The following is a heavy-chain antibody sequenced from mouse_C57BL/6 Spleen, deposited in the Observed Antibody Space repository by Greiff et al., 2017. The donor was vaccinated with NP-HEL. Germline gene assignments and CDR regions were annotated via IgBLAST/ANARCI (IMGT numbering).Heavy chain of an antibody. V-gene: IGHV5-4*01. J-gene: IGHJ4*01. CDR3: ARDGALVMDY. CDR1: GFTFSSYA. CDR2: ISDGGSYT. D-gene: IGHD3-1*01. Sequence: DVKLVESGGGLVKPGGSLKLSCAASGFTFSSYAMSWVRQTPEKRLEWVATISDGGSYTYYPDNVKGRFTISRDNAKNNLYLQMSHLKSEDTAMYYCARDGALVMDYWGQGTSVTVSS.